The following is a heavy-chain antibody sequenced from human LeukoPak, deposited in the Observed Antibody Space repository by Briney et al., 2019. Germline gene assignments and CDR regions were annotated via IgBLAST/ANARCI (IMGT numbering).Heavy chain of an antibody. CDR1: GYTFTSYY. Sequence: ASVKVSCKASGYTFTSYYMYWVRQAPGQGLEWMGIINPSGGSTSYAQKFQGRVTMTRDTSTSTVYMELSSLRSEDTAVYYCARDQGGYHYDSSGYLGYWGQGTLVTVSS. CDR3: ARDQGGYHYDSSGYLGY. CDR2: INPSGGST. V-gene: IGHV1-46*01. D-gene: IGHD3-22*01. J-gene: IGHJ4*02.